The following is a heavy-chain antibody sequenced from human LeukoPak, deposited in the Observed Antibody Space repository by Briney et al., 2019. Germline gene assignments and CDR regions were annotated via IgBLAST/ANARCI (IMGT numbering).Heavy chain of an antibody. CDR1: GFTFSMYG. CDR2: ISGTDGIT. CDR3: AKRLHATNWYAAFDS. D-gene: IGHD1-1*01. J-gene: IGHJ4*02. V-gene: IGHV3-23*01. Sequence: PGGSLRLSCAASGFTFSMYGMNRVRQAPGKGLEWVSYISGTDGITYYADSVKGRFTISRDNSKNTLYLQMINLRVEDTALYYCAKRLHATNWYAAFDSWGQGTLVTVSS.